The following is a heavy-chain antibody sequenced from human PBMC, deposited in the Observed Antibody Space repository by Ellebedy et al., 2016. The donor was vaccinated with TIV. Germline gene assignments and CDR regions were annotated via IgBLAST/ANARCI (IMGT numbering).Heavy chain of an antibody. CDR2: IYYSGST. CDR3: ARVGRGMVRQIDY. Sequence: SETLSLXXSVSGGSISSGYFWRWIRQHPGKGLEWIGYIYYSGSTYYNPSLKSRVSLSIDTSTNQFSLKLSSVTAADTAVYYCARVGRGMVRQIDYWGQGTLVTVSS. D-gene: IGHD3-16*01. J-gene: IGHJ4*02. CDR1: GGSISSGYF. V-gene: IGHV4-31*03.